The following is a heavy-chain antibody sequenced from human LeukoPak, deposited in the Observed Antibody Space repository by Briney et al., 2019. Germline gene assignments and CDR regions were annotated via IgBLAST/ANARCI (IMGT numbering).Heavy chain of an antibody. V-gene: IGHV4-59*01. CDR3: ARAGRLGYCTNGVCRGAFDI. D-gene: IGHD2-8*01. CDR2: IYYSGST. CDR1: GGSISSYY. Sequence: SETLSLTCTVSGGSISSYYWSWIRQPPGKGLELIGYIYYSGSTNDNPSFKSRVTISVDTSKNQFSLKLSSVTAADTAVYYCARAGRLGYCTNGVCRGAFDIWGQGTMVTVSS. J-gene: IGHJ3*02.